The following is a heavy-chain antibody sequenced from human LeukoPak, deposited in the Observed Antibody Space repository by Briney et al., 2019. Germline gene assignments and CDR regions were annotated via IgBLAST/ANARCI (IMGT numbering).Heavy chain of an antibody. J-gene: IGHJ4*02. CDR2: INSASST. Sequence: GSXRLSCAXXGFTXSDXSMNGVRQAPGXGLEYISYINSASSTNYADSVKGRFTISRDNAKNSLDLQMNSLRAEDTAVYYCASWSAPYSSLRGPSYYFDYWGQGTLVTVSS. V-gene: IGHV3-48*04. CDR1: GFTXSDXS. CDR3: ASWSAPYSSLRGPSYYFDY. D-gene: IGHD6-13*01.